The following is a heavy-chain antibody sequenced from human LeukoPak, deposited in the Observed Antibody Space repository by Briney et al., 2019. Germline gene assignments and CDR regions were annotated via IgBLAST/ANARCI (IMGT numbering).Heavy chain of an antibody. CDR3: ARVLRDGGYGDPRNYGMDV. CDR2: INPNSGGT. CDR1: GYTFTGYY. D-gene: IGHD4-17*01. V-gene: IGHV1-2*02. Sequence: ASVKVSCKASGYTFTGYYMHWVRQAPGQGLEWMGWINPNSGGTNYAQKFQGRVTMTRDTSISTAYMELSRLRSDDTAVYYCARVLRDGGYGDPRNYGMDVWGQGTTVTDSS. J-gene: IGHJ6*02.